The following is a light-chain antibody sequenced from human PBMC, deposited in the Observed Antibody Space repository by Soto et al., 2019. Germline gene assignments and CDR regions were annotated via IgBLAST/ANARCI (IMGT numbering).Light chain of an antibody. Sequence: VLPQPPSVSGAPGRRVTISCTGSSSNIGAGYDVHWYQQLPGTAPKLLIYGNSNRPSGVPDRFSGSKSGTSASLAITGLQAEDEADYYCQSYDSSLSGYVFGTGTKVTV. CDR2: GNS. CDR3: QSYDSSLSGYV. V-gene: IGLV1-40*01. J-gene: IGLJ1*01. CDR1: SSNIGAGYD.